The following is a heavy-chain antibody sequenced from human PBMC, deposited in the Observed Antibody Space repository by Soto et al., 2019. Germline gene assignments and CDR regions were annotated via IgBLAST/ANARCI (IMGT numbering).Heavy chain of an antibody. Sequence: QLQLQESGPGLVKPSETLSLTCTVSGGSISSSSYYWGWIRQPPGKGLEWIGSIYYSGSTYYNPSLKRRVTISVETSKNQFSLKLSSVTAADTAVYYCARQSRHYSSGWYGLGYWGQGTLVTVSS. J-gene: IGHJ4*02. CDR1: GGSISSSSYY. CDR3: ARQSRHYSSGWYGLGY. V-gene: IGHV4-39*01. D-gene: IGHD6-19*01. CDR2: IYYSGST.